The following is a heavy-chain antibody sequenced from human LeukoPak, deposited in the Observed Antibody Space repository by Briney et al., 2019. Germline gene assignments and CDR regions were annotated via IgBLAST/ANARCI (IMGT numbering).Heavy chain of an antibody. CDR3: AKDIWPHIVVVTATPDY. Sequence: GGSLRLSCAASGFTFDDYAMHWVRQAPGKGLEWVSLISGDGGSTYYADSVKGRFTISRDNSKNSLYLQMNSLRTEDTALYYCAKDIWPHIVVVTATPDYWGQGTLVTVSS. J-gene: IGHJ4*02. V-gene: IGHV3-43*02. CDR1: GFTFDDYA. CDR2: ISGDGGST. D-gene: IGHD2-21*02.